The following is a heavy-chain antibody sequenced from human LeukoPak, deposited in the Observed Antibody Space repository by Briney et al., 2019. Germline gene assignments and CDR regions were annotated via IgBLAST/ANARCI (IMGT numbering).Heavy chain of an antibody. CDR1: GFTFTNYW. V-gene: IGHV3-74*03. J-gene: IGHJ3*02. CDR3: ARVIVGGMRAFDM. Sequence: GGSLRLSCAASGFTFTNYWMHCVRHAPGKGLVWVSRIDGDGTTKYADSVRGRFTISRDNAKKTLYLQMNGLRAEDMAVYYCARVIVGGMRAFDMWGQGTMVSVFS. D-gene: IGHD1-26*01. CDR2: IDGDGTT.